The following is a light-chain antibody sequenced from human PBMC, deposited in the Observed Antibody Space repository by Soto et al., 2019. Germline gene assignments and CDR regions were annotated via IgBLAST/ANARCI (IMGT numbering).Light chain of an antibody. CDR2: QTS. CDR3: HQRQSWPRT. V-gene: IGKV3-11*01. Sequence: EIVLTQSPATLSSFPGDRVTLSCRASQYITTRLAWYQHRPGQAPRLLIYQTSIRAAGIPARFSASGTGTDFTLTISDVQPEDFEVYYCHQRQSWPRTFGQGTKVDI. CDR1: QYITTR. J-gene: IGKJ1*01.